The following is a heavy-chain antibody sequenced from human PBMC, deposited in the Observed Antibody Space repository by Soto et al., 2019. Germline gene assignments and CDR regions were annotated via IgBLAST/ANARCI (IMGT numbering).Heavy chain of an antibody. V-gene: IGHV1-46*01. Sequence: GASVKVSCKASGYIFTAYSMHWVRQAPGQGLEWMGVVNPSGGSTNYAQKFQGRITMTRDTSTRTVYMDLSSLTSEDTAVYYCAREENCSDGICYSEYFQRWGQGTLVTVSS. CDR2: VNPSGGST. J-gene: IGHJ1*01. CDR1: GYIFTAYS. CDR3: AREENCSDGICYSEYFQR. D-gene: IGHD2-15*01.